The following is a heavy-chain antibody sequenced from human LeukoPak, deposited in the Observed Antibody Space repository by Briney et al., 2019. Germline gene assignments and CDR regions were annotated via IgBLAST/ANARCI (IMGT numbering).Heavy chain of an antibody. V-gene: IGHV4-59*01. CDR2: IYYSGST. CDR1: GGSISSYY. D-gene: IGHD3-22*01. J-gene: IGHJ4*02. Sequence: SETLSLTCTVSGGSISSYYWSWIRQPPGKGLEWIGYIYYSGSTNYNPSLKSRVTISVDTSKNQFSLKLSSVTAADTAVYYCARSPHYYDGSGYDYWGQGTLVTVSS. CDR3: ARSPHYYDGSGYDY.